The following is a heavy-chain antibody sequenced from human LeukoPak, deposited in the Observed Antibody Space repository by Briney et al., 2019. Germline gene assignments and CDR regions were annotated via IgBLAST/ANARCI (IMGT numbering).Heavy chain of an antibody. V-gene: IGHV3-21*04. CDR1: GFTFSSYS. J-gene: IGHJ4*02. D-gene: IGHD6-19*01. Sequence: GGSLRLSCAASGFTFSSYSMNWVRQAPGKGLEWVSAISGDSRYIYYADSVKGRFTISRDNVKNSLYLQMNSLRAEDTAVYYCARGPVAGLFDYWGQGTLVTVSS. CDR2: ISGDSRYI. CDR3: ARGPVAGLFDY.